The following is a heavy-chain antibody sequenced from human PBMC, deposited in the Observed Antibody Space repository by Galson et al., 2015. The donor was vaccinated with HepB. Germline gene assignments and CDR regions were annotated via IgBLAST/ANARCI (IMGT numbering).Heavy chain of an antibody. V-gene: IGHV3-74*01. CDR1: GFTFSSYW. J-gene: IGHJ6*03. CDR3: ARGYCSGGSCYYYMDV. CDR2: INSDGSST. D-gene: IGHD2-15*01. Sequence: SLRLSCAASGFTFSSYWMHWVRQAPGKGLVWVSRINSDGSSTSYADSVKGRFTISRDNAKNTLYLQMNSLRAEDTAVYYCARGYCSGGSCYYYMDVWGKGTTVTVSS.